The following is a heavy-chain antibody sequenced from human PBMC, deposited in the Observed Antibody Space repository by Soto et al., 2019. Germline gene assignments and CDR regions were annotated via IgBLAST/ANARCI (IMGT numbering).Heavy chain of an antibody. Sequence: EVQLLDSGGGFVQPGGSLRLPVPASGFPFTGYTLTWVGQAQGKGLGWVSGISGSGGSTYYADSVKGRFTISRDNSKNTLYLQMNSLRAEDTAVYYCAKVPKAIRTFDYWGQGTLVTVSS. CDR3: AKVPKAIRTFDY. J-gene: IGHJ4*02. CDR2: ISGSGGST. V-gene: IGHV3-23*01. D-gene: IGHD2-21*01. CDR1: GFPFTGYT.